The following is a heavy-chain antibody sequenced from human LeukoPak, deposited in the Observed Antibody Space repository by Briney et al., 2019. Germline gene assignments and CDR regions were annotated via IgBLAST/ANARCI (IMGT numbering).Heavy chain of an antibody. Sequence: GSLRLSCAASGFAFNSYTMNWVRQPPGKGLEWIGEVHLDGRTNYNPSLKSRLIMSVDLPENHISLTLTSVTAADTAVYYCAREGGFYRPLDYSGQGTLVTVSS. J-gene: IGHJ4*02. CDR3: AREGGFYRPLDY. V-gene: IGHV4-4*02. CDR2: VHLDGRT. CDR1: GFAFNSYTM. D-gene: IGHD3-3*01.